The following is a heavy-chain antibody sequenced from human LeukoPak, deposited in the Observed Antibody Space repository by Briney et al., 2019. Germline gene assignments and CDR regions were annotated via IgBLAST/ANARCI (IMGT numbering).Heavy chain of an antibody. V-gene: IGHV3-43*01. J-gene: IGHJ4*02. D-gene: IGHD3-22*01. Sequence: GGSLRLSCAASGFTFDDYTMHWVRQAPGKGLEWVALISRDGGSTYYADSVKGRFTISRDNSKDTLYLHMNSLRAEDTAIYYCATDPYTYYYDCSGYNFDYWGQGTLVTVSS. CDR3: ATDPYTYYYDCSGYNFDY. CDR2: ISRDGGST. CDR1: GFTFDDYT.